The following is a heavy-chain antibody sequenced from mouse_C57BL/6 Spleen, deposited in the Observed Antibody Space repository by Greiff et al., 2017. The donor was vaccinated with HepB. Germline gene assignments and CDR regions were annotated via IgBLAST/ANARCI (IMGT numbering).Heavy chain of an antibody. V-gene: IGHV1-26*01. D-gene: IGHD1-1*01. CDR3: ASYGSRSYFDV. CDR2: INPNNGGT. CDR1: GYTFTDYY. Sequence: EVQLQQSGPELVKPGASVKISCKASGYTFTDYYMNWVKQSHGKSLEWIGDINPNNGGTSYNQKFKGKATLTVDKSSSTAYMELRSLTSEDSAVYYCASYGSRSYFDVWGTGTTVTVSS. J-gene: IGHJ1*03.